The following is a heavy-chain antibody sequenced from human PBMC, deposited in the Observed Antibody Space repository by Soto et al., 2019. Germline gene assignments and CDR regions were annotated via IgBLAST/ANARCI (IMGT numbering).Heavy chain of an antibody. CDR2: ISSSSSYI. CDR1: GFTFSSYS. V-gene: IGHV3-21*01. D-gene: IGHD2-2*01. J-gene: IGHJ5*01. Sequence: PGGSLRLSCAASGFTFSSYSMNWVRQAPGKGLEWVSSISSSSSYIYYADSVKGRFTISRDNAKNSLYLQMNSLRAEDTAVYYCARDSDCCSTRCYGRKWFVSRGPGIFGTV. CDR3: ARDSDCCSTRCYGRKWFVS.